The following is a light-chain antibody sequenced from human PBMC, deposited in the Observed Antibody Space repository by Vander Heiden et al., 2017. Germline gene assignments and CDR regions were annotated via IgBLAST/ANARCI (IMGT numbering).Light chain of an antibody. CDR2: EVS. CDR1: SRDVGSYNL. V-gene: IGLV2-23*02. CDR3: CSYAGSSTFVV. J-gene: IGLJ2*01. Sequence: QSALTQPASVSGSPGQSITISCTGTSRDVGSYNLVPWYPQHPGKAPNLLIYEVSKRPSVVSNRFSGSKSVNTASLTTSGLQAEDEADYYCCSYAGSSTFVVFGGGTKLTVL.